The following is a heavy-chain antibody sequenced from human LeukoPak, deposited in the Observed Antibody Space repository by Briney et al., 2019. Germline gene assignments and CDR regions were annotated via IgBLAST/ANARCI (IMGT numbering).Heavy chain of an antibody. CDR3: ARALYSSGWYVIDY. J-gene: IGHJ4*02. D-gene: IGHD6-19*01. V-gene: IGHV1-2*06. CDR1: GYTFTGYY. Sequence: ASVKVSCKASGYTFTGYYMHWVRQAPGQGLEWMGRINPNSGGTNYAQKFQGRVTMTRDTSISTAYMELSRLRSDDTAVYYCARALYSSGWYVIDYWGQGILVTVSS. CDR2: INPNSGGT.